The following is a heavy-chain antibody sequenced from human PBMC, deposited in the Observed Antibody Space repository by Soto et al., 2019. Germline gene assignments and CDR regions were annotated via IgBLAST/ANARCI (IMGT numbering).Heavy chain of an antibody. CDR3: ASPRSGPSPDLGY. J-gene: IGHJ4*02. CDR2: ISPFNGNI. CDR1: GYTFRNYG. Sequence: ASVEVSCKASGYTFRNYGISWVRQAPGQGLEWMGWISPFNGNIKYGQKFQGRVTMTTDTSTSIAYMELTSLRSDDTAMYYCASPRSGPSPDLGYWGQGTVVTVSS. V-gene: IGHV1-18*01. D-gene: IGHD2-15*01.